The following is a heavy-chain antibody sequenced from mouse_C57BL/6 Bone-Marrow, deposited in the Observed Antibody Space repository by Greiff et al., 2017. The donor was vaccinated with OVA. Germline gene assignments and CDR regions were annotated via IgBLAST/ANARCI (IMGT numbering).Heavy chain of an antibody. J-gene: IGHJ2*01. CDR2: INYDGSST. D-gene: IGHD1-1*02. Sequence: EVNLVESEGGLVQPGSSMKLSCTASGFTFSDYYMAWVRQVPEKGLEWVANINYDGSSTYYLDSLKSRFIISRDNAKNILYLQMSSLKSEDTATYYCARDLWLDYWGQGTTLTVSS. V-gene: IGHV5-16*01. CDR3: ARDLWLDY. CDR1: GFTFSDYY.